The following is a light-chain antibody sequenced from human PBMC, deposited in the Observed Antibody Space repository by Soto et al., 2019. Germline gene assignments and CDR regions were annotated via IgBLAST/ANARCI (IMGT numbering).Light chain of an antibody. CDR3: QSYDSSLSVV. V-gene: IGLV1-40*01. Sequence: QSVLTQPPSVSAAPGQRVTISCTGSSSNIGAGYDVHWYQQLPGTAPKILIYGNSNRPSGVPDRFSGSKSGTSASLAITGLQAEDEADYYCQSYDSSLSVVFGGGTKVTVL. CDR1: SSNIGAGYD. J-gene: IGLJ2*01. CDR2: GNS.